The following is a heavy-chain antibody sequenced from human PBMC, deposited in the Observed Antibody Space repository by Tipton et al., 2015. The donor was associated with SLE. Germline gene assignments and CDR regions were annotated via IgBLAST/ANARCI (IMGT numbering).Heavy chain of an antibody. CDR1: GTSISGYY. CDR3: ASSPRVTLFRVVTYFDL. D-gene: IGHD3-3*01. J-gene: IGHJ4*02. V-gene: IGHV4-59*13. CDR2: VSYSGVT. Sequence: TLSLTCTVSGTSISGYYWTWIRQPPGKGLEYIGYVSYSGVTNSNPSLQSRVTMSIDASKKQVSLRLSSVTAADTAVYYCASSPRVTLFRVVTYFDLWGQGILVTVSS.